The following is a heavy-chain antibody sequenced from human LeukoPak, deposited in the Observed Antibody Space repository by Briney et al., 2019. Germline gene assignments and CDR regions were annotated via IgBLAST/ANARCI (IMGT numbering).Heavy chain of an antibody. CDR3: ARDPAGNFGGAAYYFDS. CDR1: GGSISTYY. Sequence: SSETLSLTCSVSGGSISTYYWTWIRQPPGKGLEWIGYIYYSGNTQYNPSLKSRVTMSVETSKNQFSLSLTSVTAADTAVYYCARDPAGNFGGAAYYFDSWGPGTLVTVSA. J-gene: IGHJ4*02. CDR2: IYYSGNT. V-gene: IGHV4-59*01. D-gene: IGHD4-23*01.